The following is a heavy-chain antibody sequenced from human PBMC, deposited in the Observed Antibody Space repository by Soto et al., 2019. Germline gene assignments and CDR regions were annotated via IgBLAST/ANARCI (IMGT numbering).Heavy chain of an antibody. J-gene: IGHJ4*02. CDR3: AKDQGITILYGRGFDY. D-gene: IGHD3-3*01. CDR1: GFTFSSYA. V-gene: IGHV3-23*01. Sequence: GGSLRLSCAASGFTFSSYAMSWVRQAPGKGLEWVSAISGSGGSTYYAGSVKGRFTIARDNSKNTLYLQMNSLRAEDTAVYYCAKDQGITILYGRGFDYWGQGTLVTVSS. CDR2: ISGSGGST.